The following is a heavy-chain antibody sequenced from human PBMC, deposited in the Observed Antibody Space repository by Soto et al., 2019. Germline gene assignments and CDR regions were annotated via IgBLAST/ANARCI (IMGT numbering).Heavy chain of an antibody. CDR1: GFTFSSYA. Sequence: GGSLRLSCAASGFTFSSYAMSWVRQAPGKGLELVSVISGSGGSTYYADSVKGRFTISRDNSQNTLYLQMNSLRAEDTAVYYCANGLYYYDSSGYYPPSTYYYYGMAVWGQGTTVTVSS. CDR2: ISGSGGST. V-gene: IGHV3-23*01. CDR3: ANGLYYYDSSGYYPPSTYYYYGMAV. J-gene: IGHJ6*02. D-gene: IGHD3-22*01.